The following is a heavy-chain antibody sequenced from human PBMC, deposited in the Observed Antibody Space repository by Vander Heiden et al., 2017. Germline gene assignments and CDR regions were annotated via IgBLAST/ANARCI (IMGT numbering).Heavy chain of an antibody. CDR1: GGSVSSITYY. J-gene: IGHJ5*02. Sequence: QVQLRESGPGLVQPSETLSLTCTVSGGSVSSITYYCSWIREPPGKALEWIGFIYHSGSTNYSPSLKSRVTISIDTSKNQFSLNLSSVTAADTAVYYCARFRTGLNWLDPWGQGTLVTVSS. D-gene: IGHD2-8*02. CDR2: IYHSGST. CDR3: ARFRTGLNWLDP. V-gene: IGHV4-61*01.